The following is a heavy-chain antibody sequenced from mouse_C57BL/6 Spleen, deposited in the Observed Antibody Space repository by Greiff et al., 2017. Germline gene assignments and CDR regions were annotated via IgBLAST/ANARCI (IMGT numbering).Heavy chain of an antibody. J-gene: IGHJ1*03. CDR2: IYPGDGDT. V-gene: IGHV1-82*01. CDR3: ARERGRGHFDV. Sequence: VQVVESGPELVKPGASVKISCKASGYAFSSSWMNWVKQRPGKGLEWIGRIYPGDGDTNYNGKFKGKATLTADKSSSTAYMQLSSLTSEDSAVYFCARERGRGHFDVWGTGTTVTVSS. CDR1: GYAFSSSW.